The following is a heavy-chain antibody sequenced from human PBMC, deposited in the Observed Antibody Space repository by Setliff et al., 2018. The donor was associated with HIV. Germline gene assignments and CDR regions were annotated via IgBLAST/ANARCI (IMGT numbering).Heavy chain of an antibody. D-gene: IGHD2-15*01. J-gene: IGHJ3*02. V-gene: IGHV1-18*01. CDR3: ARDDVGYCSGGSCYHLFDTFDI. Sequence: ASVKVSCKASGYSFTNYGISWVRQAPGQGLEWMGWISSYNDNTNYALNLQGRVTMTTDTSTSTAYMELRSLRSDDTAVYYCARDDVGYCSGGSCYHLFDTFDIRGQGTVVTVSS. CDR1: GYSFTNYG. CDR2: ISSYNDNT.